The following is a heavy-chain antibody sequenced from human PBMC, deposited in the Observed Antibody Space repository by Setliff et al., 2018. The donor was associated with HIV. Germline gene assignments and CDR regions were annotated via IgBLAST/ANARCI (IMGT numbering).Heavy chain of an antibody. CDR1: GGSFSNYY. CDR3: ASFFVTMVTNQDY. J-gene: IGHJ4*02. CDR2: LSPSGTT. V-gene: IGHV4-34*01. D-gene: IGHD4-17*01. Sequence: SETLSLTCTVYGGSFSNYYTNWIRQPPGKGLEWIGELSPSGTTRSNPSLQSRVTISLDTPNNQFSLKLTSVTAADTAMYYCASFFVTMVTNQDYWGQGTPVTVSS.